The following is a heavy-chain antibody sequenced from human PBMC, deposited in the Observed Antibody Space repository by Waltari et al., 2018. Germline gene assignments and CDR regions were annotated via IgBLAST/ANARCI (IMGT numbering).Heavy chain of an antibody. CDR1: GFTFSRYP. CDR2: ISYDGSKK. J-gene: IGHJ3*02. V-gene: IGHV3-30-3*01. CDR3: ARAPEYFPYAFDI. D-gene: IGHD2-2*01. Sequence: QVQLVESGGGVVQPGRSLRLSCAASGFTFSRYPIHWVRQAPGKGLEWVAVISYDGSKKYYADSVKGRFTISRDNPKNTLYLQMNSLRAEDTAVYYCARAPEYFPYAFDIWGQGTMVTVSS.